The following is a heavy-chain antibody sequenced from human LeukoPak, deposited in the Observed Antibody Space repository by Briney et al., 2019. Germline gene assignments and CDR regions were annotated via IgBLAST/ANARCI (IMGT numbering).Heavy chain of an antibody. D-gene: IGHD5-18*01. J-gene: IGHJ3*02. CDR2: IRYDGSNK. CDR1: GFTFSSYG. V-gene: IGHV3-30*02. Sequence: PGGSLRLSCAASGFTFSSYGMHWVRQAPGKGLEGVAFIRYDGSNKYYADSVKGRFTISRDNSKNTLYLQMNSLRAEDTAVYYCAKLNSYGYGLGTEPDDAFDIWGQGAMVTVSS. CDR3: AKLNSYGYGLGTEPDDAFDI.